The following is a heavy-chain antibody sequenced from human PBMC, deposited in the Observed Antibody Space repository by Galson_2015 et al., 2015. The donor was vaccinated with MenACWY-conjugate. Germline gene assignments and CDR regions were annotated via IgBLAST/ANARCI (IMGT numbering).Heavy chain of an antibody. D-gene: IGHD2-15*01. V-gene: IGHV7-4-1*02. CDR3: ARSGGGYCSGGSGYYDS. Sequence: SVKVSCKASGYTFTSSAMNWVRQAPGQGLEWMGWINTDTGNPTYAQGFTGRFVFSLDTSVSTAYLQISSLKAEDTAVYYCARSGGGYCSGGSGYYDSWGQGTLVTVSS. CDR2: INTDTGNP. CDR1: GYTFTSSA. J-gene: IGHJ4*02.